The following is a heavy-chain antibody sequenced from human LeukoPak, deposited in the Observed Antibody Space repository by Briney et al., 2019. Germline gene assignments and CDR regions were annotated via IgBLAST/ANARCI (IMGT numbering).Heavy chain of an antibody. V-gene: IGHV3-74*01. CDR1: GFTFSSYW. CDR2: INSDGSST. CDR3: ARDQYYGSGSYYNQYYGMDV. J-gene: IGHJ6*02. Sequence: GGSLRLSCAASGFTFSSYWMHWVRQAPGKGLVWVSRINSDGSSTSYADSVKGRFTISRDNAKNTLYLQMNSLRAEVTAVYYCARDQYYGSGSYYNQYYGMDVWGQGTTVTVSS. D-gene: IGHD3-10*01.